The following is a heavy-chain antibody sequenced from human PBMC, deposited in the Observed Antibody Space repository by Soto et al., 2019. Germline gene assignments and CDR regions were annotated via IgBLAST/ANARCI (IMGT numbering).Heavy chain of an antibody. CDR1: GYTFTTYA. Sequence: QVQLVQSGAEVKKPGASVKVSCKASGYTFTTYALHWVRQAPGQRPEWMGWINPASGHTKYSKKFQDRVTITRDTSASTGYMELSSLRSEDTAVYCCGRSVVGATGEILYNAMDVWGQGTTVTVSS. V-gene: IGHV1-3*01. CDR3: GRSVVGATGEILYNAMDV. CDR2: INPASGHT. D-gene: IGHD1-26*01. J-gene: IGHJ6*02.